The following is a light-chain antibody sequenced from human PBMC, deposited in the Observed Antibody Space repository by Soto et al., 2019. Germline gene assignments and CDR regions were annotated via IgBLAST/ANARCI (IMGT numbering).Light chain of an antibody. CDR3: AAWDDSLNGFYV. Sequence: VLTQPPSASGTPGQRVTISCSGSSSNIGSNTVNWYQQLPGTAPKLPIYSNNQRPSGVPDRFSGSKSGTSASLAISGLQSEDEADYYCAAWDDSLNGFYVFGTGTKVTVL. CDR1: SSNIGSNT. CDR2: SNN. J-gene: IGLJ1*01. V-gene: IGLV1-44*01.